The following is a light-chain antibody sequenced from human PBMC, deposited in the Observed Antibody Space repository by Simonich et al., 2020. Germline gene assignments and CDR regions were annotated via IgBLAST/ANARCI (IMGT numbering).Light chain of an antibody. J-gene: IGKJ2*01. CDR3: QQYYSTPYT. CDR1: QSVLYNSNNKNY. V-gene: IGKV4-1*01. CDR2: CAS. Sequence: DIVMTQSPDSLAVSLGERAPSNCKSSQSVLYNSNNKNYLAWYQQKPGQPPKLLIYCASTRESVVPDRFSGSGSGTDFTLTISSLQAEDVAVYYCQQYYSTPYTFGQGTKLEIK.